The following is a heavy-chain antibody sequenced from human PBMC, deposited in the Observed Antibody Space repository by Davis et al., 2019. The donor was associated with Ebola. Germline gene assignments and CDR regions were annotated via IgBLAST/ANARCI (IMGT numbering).Heavy chain of an antibody. CDR3: AKDRHPLANNKIYYFDY. CDR2: IGTRQSVI. V-gene: IGHV3-11*04. D-gene: IGHD2-15*01. CDR1: GFTFSDYY. J-gene: IGHJ4*01. Sequence: GGSLRLSYAASGFTFSDYYMTWIRQPPGKGLEWVSYIGTRQSVIYYADSVKGRFTISRDNSRNTVYLQMNSLRPEDTAVYYCAKDRHPLANNKIYYFDYWGPGTLVTVSS.